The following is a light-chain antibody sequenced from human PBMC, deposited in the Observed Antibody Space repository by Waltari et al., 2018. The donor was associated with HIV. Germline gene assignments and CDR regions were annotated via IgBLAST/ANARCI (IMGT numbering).Light chain of an antibody. CDR2: WAS. CDR1: QSVLYNSINKNY. J-gene: IGKJ2*02. CDR3: QQYHTSPGT. V-gene: IGKV4-1*01. Sequence: QSPDSLAVSLGERATINCKSSQSVLYNSINKNYLAWYQQKPGQPPKLLIYWASTRESGVPDRFSGSGSGTDFTLTISSLQAEDVAVYYCQQYHTSPGTFGQGTKLEIK.